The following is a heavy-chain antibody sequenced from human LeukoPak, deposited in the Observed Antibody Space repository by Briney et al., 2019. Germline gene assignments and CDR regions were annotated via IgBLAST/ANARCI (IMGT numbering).Heavy chain of an antibody. CDR2: ISGSGGST. CDR3: AKDRYCSGGSCYVDY. V-gene: IGHV3-23*01. Sequence: GGSLRLSCAASGFTFSSYAMSWVRQAPGKGLEWVSAISGSGGSTYYADSVKGRFTISRDNSKNTLYLQMNSLRAKDTAVYYCAKDRYCSGGSCYVDYWGQGTLVTVSS. D-gene: IGHD2-15*01. J-gene: IGHJ4*02. CDR1: GFTFSSYA.